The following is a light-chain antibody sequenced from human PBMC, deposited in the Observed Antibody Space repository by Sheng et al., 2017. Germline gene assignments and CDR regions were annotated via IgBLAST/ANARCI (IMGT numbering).Light chain of an antibody. CDR1: QNINNY. CDR3: QENYISKT. Sequence: DIQMTQSPSSLSASVGDRVTITCRASQNINNYLNWYQHKPGRAPTVLIYLASSLQAGVPSRFSGSGSGTDFTLTISSLQTEDFATYYCQENYISKTFGQGTKVEIK. CDR2: LAS. J-gene: IGKJ1*01. V-gene: IGKV1-39*01.